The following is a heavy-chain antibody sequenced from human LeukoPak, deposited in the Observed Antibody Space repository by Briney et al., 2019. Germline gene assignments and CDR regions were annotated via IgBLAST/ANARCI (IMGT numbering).Heavy chain of an antibody. V-gene: IGHV3-23*01. D-gene: IGHD3-10*01. CDR2: ISGSGGST. Sequence: GGSLRLSCAASGFTFSSYAMSWVRQAPGKGLEWVSAISGSGGSTYYADSVKGRFTISRDNAKNSLYLQMNSLRAEDTAVYYCARDRNMVRGVIGYYGMDVWGQGTTVTVSS. CDR3: ARDRNMVRGVIGYYGMDV. CDR1: GFTFSSYA. J-gene: IGHJ6*02.